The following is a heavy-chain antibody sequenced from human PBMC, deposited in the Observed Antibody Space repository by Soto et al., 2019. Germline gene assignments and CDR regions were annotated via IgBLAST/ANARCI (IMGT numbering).Heavy chain of an antibody. CDR2: ISYDGSKN. J-gene: IGHJ6*02. CDR1: GFTFSDYG. CDR3: AKDLSYYYDSSGLTDYGMDV. V-gene: IGHV3-30*18. Sequence: GGSLRLSCAASGFTFSDYGMHWVRQAPGKGLEWVAVISYDGSKNYYADSVKGRFTISRDNSKNTLYLQMNSLRAEDTAMYYRAKDLSYYYDSSGLTDYGMDVWGQGTTVTVSS. D-gene: IGHD3-22*01.